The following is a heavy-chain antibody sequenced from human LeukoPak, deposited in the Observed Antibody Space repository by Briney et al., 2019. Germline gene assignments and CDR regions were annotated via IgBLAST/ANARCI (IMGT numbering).Heavy chain of an antibody. V-gene: IGHV3-7*01. CDR2: IKQDGSEK. CDR1: GFTFSSYW. CDR3: AKVSSGWYLGFDY. Sequence: PGGSLRLSCAASGFTFSSYWMSWVRQAPGKGLEWVANIKQDGSEKYYVDSVKGRFTISRDNAKNTLYLQMNSLRAEDTAVYYCAKVSSGWYLGFDYWGQGTLVTVSS. J-gene: IGHJ4*02. D-gene: IGHD6-19*01.